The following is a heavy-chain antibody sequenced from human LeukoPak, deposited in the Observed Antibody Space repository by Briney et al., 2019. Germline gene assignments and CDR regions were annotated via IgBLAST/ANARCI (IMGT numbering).Heavy chain of an antibody. CDR1: GGSISSGDYY. J-gene: IGHJ4*02. CDR3: ASLGPGYGDHGAFFDY. V-gene: IGHV4-30-4*01. D-gene: IGHD4-17*01. Sequence: SETLSLTCTVPGGSISSGDYYWSWIRQPPGKGLEWIGYIYYSGSTYYNPSLKSRVTISVDTSKNQFSLKLSSVTAADTAVYYCASLGPGYGDHGAFFDYWGQGTLVTVSS. CDR2: IYYSGST.